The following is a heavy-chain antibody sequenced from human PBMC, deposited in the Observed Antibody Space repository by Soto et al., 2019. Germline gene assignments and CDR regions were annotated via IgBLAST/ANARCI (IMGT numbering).Heavy chain of an antibody. V-gene: IGHV4-39*01. D-gene: IGHD3-3*01. CDR1: GGSINNDNYY. J-gene: IGHJ5*02. CDR2: IFYNGVT. Sequence: QLQLQESGPGLVKPSETLSLTCTVSGGSINNDNYYWAWIRQPPGKGLEWIGCIFYNGVTYYSPSLNCRVTITEDSSQNQFSLKLTSLTAADTALYFCPSQDYFCSGSGWFDPLAQGTLVTVSS. CDR3: PSQDYFCSGSGWFDP.